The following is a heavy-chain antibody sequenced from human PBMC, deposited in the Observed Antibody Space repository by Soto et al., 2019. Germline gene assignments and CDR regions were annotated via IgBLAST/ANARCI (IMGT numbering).Heavy chain of an antibody. Sequence: QVHLVQSGAEVKKPGASVKVSCKGSGYTFTSYGITWVRQAPGQGLAWRGWISAHNGNTDYAQRSKGRVTVTRDTSTSTAYMELRSLRSDDTAVYYCARGRYGDYWGQGALVTFSS. V-gene: IGHV1-18*01. CDR2: ISAHNGNT. J-gene: IGHJ4*02. CDR1: GYTFTSYG. CDR3: ARGRYGDY. D-gene: IGHD1-1*01.